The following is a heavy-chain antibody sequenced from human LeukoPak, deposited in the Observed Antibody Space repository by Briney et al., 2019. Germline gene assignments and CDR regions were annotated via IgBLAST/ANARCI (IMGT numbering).Heavy chain of an antibody. V-gene: IGHV3-48*03. CDR1: GFTFSSYE. J-gene: IGHJ4*02. CDR3: TRGKAAAAY. D-gene: IGHD6-13*01. CDR2: ISSSGSTI. Sequence: PGGSLRLSCAASGFTFSSYEMNWVRQAPGKGLEWVSYISSSGSTIYYADSVKGRFTISRDNAQNSLYLQMNSLRAEDTAVYYCTRGKAAAAYWGQGTLVTVSS.